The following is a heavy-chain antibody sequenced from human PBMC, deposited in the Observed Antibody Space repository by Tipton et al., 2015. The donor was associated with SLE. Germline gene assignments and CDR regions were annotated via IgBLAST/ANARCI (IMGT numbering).Heavy chain of an antibody. J-gene: IGHJ4*02. Sequence: TLSLTCTVSGGSISSHYWSWIRQPPGKGLEWIGYVSAIGSPNYNASLKSRVTMSVDKSQNQFSLKLSSVTAADTAVYYCARRRGSSWYEDYFDYWGQGTLVTVSS. CDR3: ARRRGSSWYEDYFDY. V-gene: IGHV4-59*11. D-gene: IGHD6-13*01. CDR2: VSAIGSP. CDR1: GGSISSHY.